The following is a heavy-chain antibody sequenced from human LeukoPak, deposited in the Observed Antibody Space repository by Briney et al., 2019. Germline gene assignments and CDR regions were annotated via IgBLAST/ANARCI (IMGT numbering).Heavy chain of an antibody. V-gene: IGHV3-7*01. Sequence: GGSLRLSCAASGFTFSSYAMNWVRQAPGKGLEWVANIKQDGSEKYYVDSVKGRFAISRDNAKNSLYLQMNSLRAEDTAVYYCARGCVDSSGPGRNRWFDPWGQGTLVTVSS. CDR3: ARGCVDSSGPGRNRWFDP. D-gene: IGHD3-22*01. CDR2: IKQDGSEK. CDR1: GFTFSSYA. J-gene: IGHJ5*02.